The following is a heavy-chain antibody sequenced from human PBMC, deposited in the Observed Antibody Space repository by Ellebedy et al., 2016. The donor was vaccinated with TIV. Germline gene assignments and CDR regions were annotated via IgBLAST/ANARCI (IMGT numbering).Heavy chain of an antibody. V-gene: IGHV3-53*01. D-gene: IGHD3-22*01. Sequence: GESLKISXTASGFGVSDKYMSCVRQAPGKGLEWVSTIYTSGGTYYAESVKGRFTISRDTSNNTLFLQMNTLRVEDTAVYYCVRGPPPPDYEYGLEADYCYYMDIWGKGTTVIVSS. J-gene: IGHJ6*03. CDR1: GFGVSDKY. CDR3: VRGPPPPDYEYGLEADYCYYMDI. CDR2: IYTSGGT.